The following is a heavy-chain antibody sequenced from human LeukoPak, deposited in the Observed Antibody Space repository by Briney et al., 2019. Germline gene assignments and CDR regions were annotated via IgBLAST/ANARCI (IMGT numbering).Heavy chain of an antibody. CDR3: ARAGYDYGDSSDF. Sequence: VASVNVSCKASGYPFTTYYIHCVRQAPGQGLEWMGCINPKKGDSKYAHKFEGRVTMTRATSIATAYMEVSRLTSDDTAVYFCARAGYDYGDSSDFWGQGTLVTVSS. D-gene: IGHD4-17*01. J-gene: IGHJ4*02. V-gene: IGHV1-2*07. CDR1: GYPFTTYY. CDR2: INPKKGDS.